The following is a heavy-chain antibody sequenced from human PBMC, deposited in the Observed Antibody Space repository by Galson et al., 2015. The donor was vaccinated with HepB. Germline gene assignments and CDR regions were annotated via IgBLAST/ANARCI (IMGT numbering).Heavy chain of an antibody. J-gene: IGHJ4*02. CDR2: IRYDEYEY. V-gene: IGHV3-7*03. Sequence: LRLSCAASGFSFSDYWMSWIRQAPGKRPEWVANIRYDEYEYYYADFVKGRFTISKDNARNAVFLQMSSLRRDDTAVYFCGRDRTYKGGNFFDFWGQGALVTVSS. D-gene: IGHD3-10*01. CDR1: GFSFSDYW. CDR3: GRDRTYKGGNFFDF.